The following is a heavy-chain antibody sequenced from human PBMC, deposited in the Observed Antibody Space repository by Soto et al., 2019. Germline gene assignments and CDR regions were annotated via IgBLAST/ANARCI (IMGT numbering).Heavy chain of an antibody. CDR3: AREATAESNWFDP. V-gene: IGHV4-39*01. J-gene: IGHJ5*02. Sequence: QLQLQESGPGLVKPSETLSLTCTVSGGSISSSSYYWGWIRQPPGKGLEWIGSIYYSGSTYYNPALKRRVTISVDTSTNQFSLKLSSVTAADTAVYYCAREATAESNWFDPWGQGTLVTVSS. CDR1: GGSISSSSYY. D-gene: IGHD5-12*01. CDR2: IYYSGST.